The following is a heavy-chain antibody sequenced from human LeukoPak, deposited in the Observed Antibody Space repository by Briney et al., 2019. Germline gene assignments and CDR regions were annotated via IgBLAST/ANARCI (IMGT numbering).Heavy chain of an antibody. CDR2: ISAYNGNT. CDR1: GYTFTSYG. V-gene: IGHV1-18*01. D-gene: IGHD6-13*01. Sequence: GASVKVSCKASGYTFTSYGISWVRQAPGQGLEWMGWISAYNGNTNYAQKLQGRVTITTDTSTSTAYMELRSLRSDDTAVYYCAREVGIAAAGLPDYWGQGTLVTVSS. J-gene: IGHJ4*02. CDR3: AREVGIAAAGLPDY.